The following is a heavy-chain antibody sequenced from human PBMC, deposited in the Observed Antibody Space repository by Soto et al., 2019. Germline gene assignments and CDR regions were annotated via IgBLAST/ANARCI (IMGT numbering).Heavy chain of an antibody. CDR3: GRGRSGQIVVFY. J-gene: IGHJ4*02. CDR2: IGPESGAT. D-gene: IGHD1-26*01. V-gene: IGHV1-2*02. CDR1: GYTFTGHY. Sequence: ASVKVSCKASGYTFTGHYIHWVRQAPEQGPEWMGEIGPESGATRYAQRFQGRVTMTRDMSITTVYMELNNLSPDDTAVYYCGRGRSGQIVVFYWGQGTPVTVSS.